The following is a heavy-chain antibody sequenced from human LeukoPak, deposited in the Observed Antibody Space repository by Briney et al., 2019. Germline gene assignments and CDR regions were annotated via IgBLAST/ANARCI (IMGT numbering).Heavy chain of an antibody. J-gene: IGHJ4*02. CDR3: AREACSGGSCYLTFDY. CDR2: FDPEDGET. CDR1: GYTLTELS. Sequence: ASVKVSCKVSGYTLTELSMHWVRQAPGKGLEWMGGFDPEDGETIYAQKFQGRVTMTTDTSTSTAYMELRSLRSDDTAVYYCAREACSGGSCYLTFDYWGQGTLVTVSS. V-gene: IGHV1-24*01. D-gene: IGHD2-15*01.